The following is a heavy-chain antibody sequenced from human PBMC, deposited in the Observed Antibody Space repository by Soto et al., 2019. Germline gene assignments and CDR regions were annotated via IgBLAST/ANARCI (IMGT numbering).Heavy chain of an antibody. D-gene: IGHD1-1*01. Sequence: QVHLVQSGAEVKKPGASVKVSCKASGYTFTSYGITWVRQAPGQGLEWMGWISAHNGNTDYAQKLQGRVIVTRDPSTSTASMELRSLRSDDTAVSYCARGRYGDYWGQGALVTVSS. V-gene: IGHV1-18*01. CDR1: GYTFTSYG. J-gene: IGHJ4*02. CDR3: ARGRYGDY. CDR2: ISAHNGNT.